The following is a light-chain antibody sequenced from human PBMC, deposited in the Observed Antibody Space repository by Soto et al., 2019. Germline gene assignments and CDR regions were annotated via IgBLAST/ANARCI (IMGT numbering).Light chain of an antibody. V-gene: IGLV6-57*02. Sequence: NFMLTQPHSVSESPGKTVTISCTGSSGNIASNYVQWYQQRPGSAPTTVIYDDNQRPSGVPDRFSGSIDSSSNSASLTISGLETEDEADYYCQSYENSIVVLAGGTKLTVL. CDR3: QSYENSIVV. CDR1: SGNIASNY. J-gene: IGLJ2*01. CDR2: DDN.